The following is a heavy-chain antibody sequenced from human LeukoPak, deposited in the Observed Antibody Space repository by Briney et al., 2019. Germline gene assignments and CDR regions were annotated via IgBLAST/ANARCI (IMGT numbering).Heavy chain of an antibody. J-gene: IGHJ4*02. CDR1: GGSISSSSYY. Sequence: SETLSLTCTVSGGSISSSSYYWGWIRQPPGKGLEWIGHISYSGTTYYNPSLKSRVTISVDTSKNQFSLKLSSVTAADTAVYYCARLVTRTDAFDIWGQGTLVTVSS. CDR2: ISYSGTT. V-gene: IGHV4-39*01. D-gene: IGHD5-18*01. CDR3: ARLVTRTDAFDI.